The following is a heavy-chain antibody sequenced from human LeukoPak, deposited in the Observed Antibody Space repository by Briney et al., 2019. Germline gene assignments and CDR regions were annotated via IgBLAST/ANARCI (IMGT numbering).Heavy chain of an antibody. J-gene: IGHJ4*02. CDR3: ARDGVDCTNGVCSVVPFDY. D-gene: IGHD2-8*01. CDR2: IKQDGSEK. V-gene: IGHV3-7*01. Sequence: PGGSLRLSCAASGFTFSSYWMSWVRQAPGKRLEWVANIKQDGSEKYYVDSVKGRFTISRDNAKNSLYLQMNSLRAEDTAVYYCARDGVDCTNGVCSVVPFDYWGQGTLVTVSS. CDR1: GFTFSSYW.